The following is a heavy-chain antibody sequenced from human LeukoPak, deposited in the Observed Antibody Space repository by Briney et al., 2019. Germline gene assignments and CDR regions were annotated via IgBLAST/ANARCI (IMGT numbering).Heavy chain of an antibody. D-gene: IGHD6-19*01. CDR1: GYTFTSYG. V-gene: IGHV1-18*01. J-gene: IGHJ4*02. Sequence: ASVKVSCKASGYTFTSYGISWVRQAPGQGLEWMGWISAYNGNTNYAQKLQGRVTMTTDTSTSTAYMELRSLRSDDTAVYYCARASRIAVAGTFDYWGQGTLVTVSS. CDR3: ARASRIAVAGTFDY. CDR2: ISAYNGNT.